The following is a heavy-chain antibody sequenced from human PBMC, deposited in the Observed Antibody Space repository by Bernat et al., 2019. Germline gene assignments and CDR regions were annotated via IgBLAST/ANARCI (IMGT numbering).Heavy chain of an antibody. CDR1: GFTFSSYG. CDR3: ARDSLSQAADLDC. Sequence: QVQLVESGGGVVQPGRSLRLSCAASGFTFSSYGMHWVRQAPGKGLEWVAVIWYDGSNKYYADSVKGRFTISRDNSKNTLHLQMNSLRAGDTAVYYCARDSLSQAADLDCWGQGTLVTVSS. J-gene: IGHJ4*02. CDR2: IWYDGSNK. D-gene: IGHD2-15*01. V-gene: IGHV3-33*01.